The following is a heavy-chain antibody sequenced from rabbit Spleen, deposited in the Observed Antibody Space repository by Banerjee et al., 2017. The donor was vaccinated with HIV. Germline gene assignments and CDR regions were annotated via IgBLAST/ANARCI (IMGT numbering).Heavy chain of an antibody. CDR2: IYAGSTGST. V-gene: IGHV1S40*01. Sequence: QSLEESGGDLVKPGASLTLTCTASGFSFSSGYDACWVRQPPGKGLEWIACIYAGSTGSTYAASWAKGRFTISKTSSTTVTLKMTSLTAADTATYFCARWYGSGSTYDFNLWGPGTLVTVS. J-gene: IGHJ4*01. CDR3: ARWYGSGSTYDFNL. D-gene: IGHD8-1*01. CDR1: GFSFSSGYD.